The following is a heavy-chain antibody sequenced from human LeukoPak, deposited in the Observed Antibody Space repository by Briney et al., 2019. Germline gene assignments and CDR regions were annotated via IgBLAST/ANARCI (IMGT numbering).Heavy chain of an antibody. CDR1: GDTISTYY. CDR3: ARGGYYDGSGYYYSYYFDY. J-gene: IGHJ4*02. V-gene: IGHV1-46*01. D-gene: IGHD3-22*01. Sequence: AAVKYFCKASGDTISTYYRNCLHHAPRRRLVWMGIINPTGGYTSYAQKFKCRVTMTRDRSTSTVYMKLSSLRFEATAVYYCARGGYYDGSGYYYSYYFDYWGQGTLVTVSS. CDR2: INPTGGYT.